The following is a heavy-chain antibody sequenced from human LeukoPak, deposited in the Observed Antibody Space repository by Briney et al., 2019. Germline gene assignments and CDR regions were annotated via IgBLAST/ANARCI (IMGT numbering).Heavy chain of an antibody. CDR3: ARATPGGLHGYSFDY. CDR2: MNPNSGNT. Sequence: GASVKVSCKASGYTFKNYDINWVRQATGQGLERMGWMNPNSGNTGFAQKFQDRVSMTRDTSINTAYMELTSLRSGDTAVYYCARATPGGLHGYSFDYWGQGTVVTVYS. D-gene: IGHD5-24*01. CDR1: GYTFKNYD. V-gene: IGHV1-8*02. J-gene: IGHJ4*02.